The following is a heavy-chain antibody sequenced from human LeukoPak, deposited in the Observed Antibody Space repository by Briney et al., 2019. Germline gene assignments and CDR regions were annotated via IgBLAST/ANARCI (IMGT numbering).Heavy chain of an antibody. CDR1: GFTFSSYA. V-gene: IGHV3-30*04. D-gene: IGHD6-6*01. CDR3: ARERIAARRAFDY. CDR2: ISYDGSNK. J-gene: IGHJ4*02. Sequence: GGSLRLSCAASGFTFSSYAMHWVRQAPGKGLELVAAISYDGSNKYYADSVKGRFTISRDNSKNTLYLQMYSLRAEDTAVYYCARERIAARRAFDYWGQGTLVTVSS.